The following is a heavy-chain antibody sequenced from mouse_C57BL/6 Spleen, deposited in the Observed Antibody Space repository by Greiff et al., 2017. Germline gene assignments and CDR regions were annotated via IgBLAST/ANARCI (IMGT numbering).Heavy chain of an antibody. Sequence: QVQLQQPGAELVKPGASVKMSCKASGYTFTSYWITWVKQRPGQGLEWIGDIYPGSGSTNYNEKFKSKATLTVDTSSSTAYMQLSSLTSEDSAVYYCARYPLRTGAMDYWGQGTSVTVSS. CDR2: IYPGSGST. D-gene: IGHD1-1*01. CDR1: GYTFTSYW. V-gene: IGHV1-55*01. J-gene: IGHJ4*01. CDR3: ARYPLRTGAMDY.